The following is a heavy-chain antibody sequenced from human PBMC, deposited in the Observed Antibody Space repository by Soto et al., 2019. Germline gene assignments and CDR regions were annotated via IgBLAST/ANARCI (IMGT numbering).Heavy chain of an antibody. J-gene: IGHJ4*02. V-gene: IGHV1-18*04. CDR2: IGHYKSDT. CDR1: GYTFSSFG. Sequence: ASVKVSCKASGYTFSSFGISWVRQAPGQGLEWMGWIGHYKSDTNYAQKLQGRVTMTTDTATNTAYLELRSLRSDDAAIYYCVRAEFSAYDRGYLDSWGQGTSVTVSS. D-gene: IGHD5-12*01. CDR3: VRAEFSAYDRGYLDS.